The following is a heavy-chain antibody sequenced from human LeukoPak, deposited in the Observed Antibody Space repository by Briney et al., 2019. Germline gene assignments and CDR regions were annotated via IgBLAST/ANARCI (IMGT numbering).Heavy chain of an antibody. Sequence: ASLKISCKASGYTFTNSILHWVRQAPGQGLEWMGWISAYNGNTNYAQKLQGRVTMTTDTSTSTAYMELRSLRSDGTAVYYCARVIAAAGTLPSRPYYYYYMDVWGKGTTVTISS. CDR2: ISAYNGNT. J-gene: IGHJ6*03. V-gene: IGHV1-18*01. CDR3: ARVIAAAGTLPSRPYYYYYMDV. CDR1: GYTFTNSI. D-gene: IGHD6-13*01.